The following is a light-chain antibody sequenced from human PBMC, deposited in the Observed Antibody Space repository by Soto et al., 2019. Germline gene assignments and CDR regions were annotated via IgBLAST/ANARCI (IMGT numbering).Light chain of an antibody. CDR2: EGT. V-gene: IGLV2-14*01. J-gene: IGLJ2*01. CDR3: SSSTNTKTLVI. Sequence: QSVLTQPASVSGSPGQSITISCTGTSSDIGRYKFVSWFQQHPGKAPKLLIFEGTNRPSGVSNRFSGSKSGNTASLTISGIQAPEEPIYSCSSSTNTKTLVIFGGGTKVTV. CDR1: SSDIGRYKF.